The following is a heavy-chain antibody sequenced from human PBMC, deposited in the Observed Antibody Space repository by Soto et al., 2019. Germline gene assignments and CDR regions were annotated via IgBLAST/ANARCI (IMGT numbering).Heavy chain of an antibody. V-gene: IGHV3-21*01. CDR1: GFTFSSYS. J-gene: IGHJ3*02. CDR2: ISSSSSYI. CDR3: ARDRGDCSSTSCYNPLDI. D-gene: IGHD2-2*02. Sequence: GGSLRLSCAASGFTFSSYSMNWVRQAPGKGLEWVSSISSSSSYIYYADSVKGRFTISRDNAKNSLYLQMNSLRAEDTAVYYCARDRGDCSSTSCYNPLDIRAQRTMVTVSS.